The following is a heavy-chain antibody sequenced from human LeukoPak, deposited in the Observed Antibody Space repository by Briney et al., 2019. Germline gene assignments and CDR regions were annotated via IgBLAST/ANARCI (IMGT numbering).Heavy chain of an antibody. CDR3: ARAHTSNWYMDY. V-gene: IGHV4-59*01. Sequence: KPSETLSLTCSVSGGSISSYYWSWIRQPPGKGLEWIGYIFYSGSSNYNPSPKSRVTMSVDTSENQLSLKLRSVTAADTALYYCARAHTSNWYMDYWGQGTLVTVSS. CDR2: IFYSGSS. CDR1: GGSISSYY. D-gene: IGHD6-13*01. J-gene: IGHJ4*02.